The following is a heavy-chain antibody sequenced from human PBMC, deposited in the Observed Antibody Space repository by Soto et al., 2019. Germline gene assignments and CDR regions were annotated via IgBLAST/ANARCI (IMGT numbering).Heavy chain of an antibody. V-gene: IGHV3-30*04. CDR2: ISYDGRHK. D-gene: IGHD6-19*01. CDR3: ADDSSGYSNYFDQ. Sequence: QVHLVESGGGVVQPGKSLRLSCAASGFTFSDYAMHWVRQAAGKGLEWVALISYDGRHKDYADSVKGRFTISRDNSNNTLSLQMNSLRPEDSGVYYCADDSSGYSNYFDQWGQGTLVTVSS. J-gene: IGHJ4*02. CDR1: GFTFSDYA.